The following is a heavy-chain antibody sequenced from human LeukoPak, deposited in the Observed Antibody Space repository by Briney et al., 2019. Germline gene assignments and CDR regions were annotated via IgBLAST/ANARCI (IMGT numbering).Heavy chain of an antibody. CDR1: GFTFSNYS. Sequence: GGSLRLSCAASGFTFSNYSMNWVRQAPGKGLEWVSSINRSGSNIYYAHSVKGRFTISRDNARNSLYLQMNSLRAEDTAIYYCARAEALKFWDFDYWGQGTLVTVSS. J-gene: IGHJ4*02. V-gene: IGHV3-21*01. CDR2: INRSGSNI. CDR3: ARAEALKFWDFDY. D-gene: IGHD3-16*01.